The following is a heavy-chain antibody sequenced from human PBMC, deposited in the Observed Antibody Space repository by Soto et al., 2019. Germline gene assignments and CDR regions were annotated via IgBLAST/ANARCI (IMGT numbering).Heavy chain of an antibody. J-gene: IGHJ4*02. CDR3: ARVYRLNYYDSSGYYFTPRLFDY. D-gene: IGHD3-22*01. Sequence: SETLSLTCAVYGGSFSGYYWSWIRQPPGKGLEWIGEINHSGSTNYNPSLKSRVTISVDTSKNQFSLRLSSVTAADTSVYYCARVYRLNYYDSSGYYFTPRLFDYWGQGTLVTVSS. V-gene: IGHV4-34*01. CDR2: INHSGST. CDR1: GGSFSGYY.